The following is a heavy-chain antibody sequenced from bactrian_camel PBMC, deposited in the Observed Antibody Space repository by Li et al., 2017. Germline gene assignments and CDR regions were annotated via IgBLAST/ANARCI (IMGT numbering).Heavy chain of an antibody. CDR2: IGPWSGRT. D-gene: IGHD2*01. V-gene: IGHV3S40*01. CDR3: AAHGIASS. CDR1: GLTLTFGTYG. J-gene: IGHJ4*01. Sequence: VQLVESGGGLVQPGGSLRLSCAASGLTLTFGTYGMSWVRQAPGKGLEWVSGIGPWSGRTSYADPVKGRFTISRDSAKITLYLQMNSLKTEDTAVYYCAAHGIASSGGQGTQVTVS.